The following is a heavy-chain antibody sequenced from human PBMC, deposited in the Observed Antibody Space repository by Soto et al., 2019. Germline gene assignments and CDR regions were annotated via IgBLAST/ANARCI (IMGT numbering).Heavy chain of an antibody. J-gene: IGHJ6*02. CDR1: GGSISSGDYY. Sequence: SETLSLTCTVSGGSISSGDYYCSWIRQPPGKGLEWIGYIYYSGSTYYNPSLKSRVTISVDTSKNQFSLKLSSVTAADTAVYYCAREAKEGIVATGSYYYYYGMDVWGQGTTVTVSS. CDR2: IYYSGST. CDR3: AREAKEGIVATGSYYYYYGMDV. V-gene: IGHV4-30-4*01. D-gene: IGHD5-12*01.